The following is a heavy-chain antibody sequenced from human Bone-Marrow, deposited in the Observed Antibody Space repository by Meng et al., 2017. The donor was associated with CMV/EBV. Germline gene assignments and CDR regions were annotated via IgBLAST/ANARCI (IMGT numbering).Heavy chain of an antibody. CDR3: ARVDYYDSSAFDY. J-gene: IGHJ4*02. CDR1: GFTFSDYY. Sequence: GESXKXXCAASGFTFSDYYMSWIRQAPGKGLEWVSYISSSGSTIYYADSVKGRFTISRDNAKNSLYLQMNSLRAEDTAVYYCARVDYYDSSAFDYWGQGTLVTVSS. D-gene: IGHD3-22*01. V-gene: IGHV3-11*04. CDR2: ISSSGSTI.